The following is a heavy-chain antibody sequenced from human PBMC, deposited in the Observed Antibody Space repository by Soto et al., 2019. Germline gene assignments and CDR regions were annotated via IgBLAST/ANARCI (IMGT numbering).Heavy chain of an antibody. D-gene: IGHD4-4*01. CDR3: ARNGNAYRHWFEP. J-gene: IGHJ5*02. V-gene: IGHV4-39*01. CDR2: IYYSGTT. Sequence: ETLSLTCTVSCGSINIYTHYLACIRQPPGKGLEWIGNIYYSGTTYYNPSLKSRVTISVNTSRNQFSLNLTSVTAADTAVYYCARNGNAYRHWFEPWGQGTLGNVSS. CDR1: CGSINIYTHY.